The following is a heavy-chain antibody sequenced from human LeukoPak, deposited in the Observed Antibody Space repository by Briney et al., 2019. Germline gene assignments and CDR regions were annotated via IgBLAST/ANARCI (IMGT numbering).Heavy chain of an antibody. CDR3: VQGTAEGYSFGPPFD. V-gene: IGHV4-34*01. CDR2: INHSESN. D-gene: IGHD5-18*01. J-gene: IGHJ4*02. CDR1: GGSFSGYY. Sequence: SETLSLTCAVYGGSFSGYYWSWIRQPPGKGLEWIGEINHSESNNYNPSLKSRVTISVDTSKNLVSLKLSSVSAADTAVYYCVQGTAEGYSFGPPFDWGQGTLVTVSS.